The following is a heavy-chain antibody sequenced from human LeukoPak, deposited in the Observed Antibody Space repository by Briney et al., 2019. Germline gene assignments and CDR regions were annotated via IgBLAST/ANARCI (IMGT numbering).Heavy chain of an antibody. CDR3: AKDLSIGRTRGFDY. Sequence: PGGPLRLSSAASGFTFSSYAMSWVRQAPGKGLEWVSAISGSGGSTYYADSVKGRFTISRDNSKNTLYLQMNSLRAEDTAVYYCAKDLSIGRTRGFDYWGQGTLVTVSS. V-gene: IGHV3-23*01. CDR2: ISGSGGST. D-gene: IGHD3-10*01. CDR1: GFTFSSYA. J-gene: IGHJ4*02.